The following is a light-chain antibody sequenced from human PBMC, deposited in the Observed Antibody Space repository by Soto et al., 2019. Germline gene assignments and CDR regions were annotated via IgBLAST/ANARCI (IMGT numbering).Light chain of an antibody. V-gene: IGKV3-20*01. CDR2: GAS. CDR1: QTVRNNY. J-gene: IGKJ1*01. Sequence: EFVLTQSPGTLSLSPGERATPSCRASQTVRNNYLAWYQQKPGQAPRLLIFGASIRVTGIPDRFIGSGSGTDFTLTISRLEPEDFAVYYCQHYVTSLTTFGQGTKVDIK. CDR3: QHYVTSLTT.